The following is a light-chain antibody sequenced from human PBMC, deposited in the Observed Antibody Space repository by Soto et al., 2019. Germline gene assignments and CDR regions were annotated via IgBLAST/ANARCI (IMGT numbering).Light chain of an antibody. CDR1: SSDVGNYNL. V-gene: IGLV2-23*01. CDR3: CSYAGSGTYV. J-gene: IGLJ1*01. CDR2: EDS. Sequence: QSALTQPASVSGSPGQSITISCTGTSSDVGNYNLVSWYQQHPGKAPKLMIYEDSKRPSGVSNRFSGSKSGSTASLTISGLHAEDEADYYCCSYAGSGTYVFGNGTKVXVL.